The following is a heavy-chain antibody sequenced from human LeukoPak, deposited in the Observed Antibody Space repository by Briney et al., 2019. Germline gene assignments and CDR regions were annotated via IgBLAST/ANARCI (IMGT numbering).Heavy chain of an antibody. Sequence: SQTLSLTCAVYGGSFSGYYWSWIRQPPGKGLEWIGEINHSGSTNYNPSLKSRVIISVDTSKNQFSLKLSSVTAADTAVYYCARGILDYGSGSYKTAFDYWGQGTLVTVSS. D-gene: IGHD3-10*01. CDR2: INHSGST. J-gene: IGHJ4*02. V-gene: IGHV4-34*01. CDR3: ARGILDYGSGSYKTAFDY. CDR1: GGSFSGYY.